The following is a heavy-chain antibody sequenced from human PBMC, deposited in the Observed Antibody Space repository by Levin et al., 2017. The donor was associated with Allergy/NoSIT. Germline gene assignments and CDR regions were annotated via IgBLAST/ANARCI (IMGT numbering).Heavy chain of an antibody. V-gene: IGHV1-69*13. Sequence: GASVKVSCKASGGTFRGYAFTWVRQAPGQGPEWMGGIIPMFGTTKYAQKFQGRVMIIADESTSTAYLELSRLVSEDTAVYYCARGPPGGNIPREFTVMHSDSWGQGTLVTVSS. CDR2: IIPMFGTT. CDR3: ARGPPGGNIPREFTVMHSDS. J-gene: IGHJ4*02. D-gene: IGHD4-23*01. CDR1: GGTFRGYA.